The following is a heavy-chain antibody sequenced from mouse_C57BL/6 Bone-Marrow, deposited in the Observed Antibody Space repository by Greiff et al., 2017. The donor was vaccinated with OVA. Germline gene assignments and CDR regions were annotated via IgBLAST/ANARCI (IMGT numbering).Heavy chain of an antibody. D-gene: IGHD1-1*02. CDR1: GYAFSSYW. J-gene: IGHJ4*01. V-gene: IGHV1-80*01. Sequence: QVQLQQSGAELVKPGASVKISCKASGYAFSSYWMNWVKQRHGKGLEWIGQIYPGDGDTNYKGKFKGKATLTSDKSSSTAYMQLSSLTSEDSAVYFCARSRWGYAMDYWGQGTSVTVSS. CDR2: IYPGDGDT. CDR3: ARSRWGYAMDY.